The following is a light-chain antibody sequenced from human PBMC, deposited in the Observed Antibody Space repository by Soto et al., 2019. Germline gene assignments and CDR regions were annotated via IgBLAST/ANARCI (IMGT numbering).Light chain of an antibody. Sequence: DIQMTQSPSTLSASVGDRIIITCRASESFSSWLAWYQQKPGKAPKLLIYKASTLESGVPSRFSASGSGTEFTLTISSLQPDDSATYFCHQYSASHTFGGGTKVEIK. V-gene: IGKV1-5*03. CDR1: ESFSSW. CDR2: KAS. J-gene: IGKJ4*01. CDR3: HQYSASHT.